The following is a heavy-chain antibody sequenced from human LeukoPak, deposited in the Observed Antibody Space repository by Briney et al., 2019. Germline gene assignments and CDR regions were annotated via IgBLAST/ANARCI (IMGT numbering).Heavy chain of an antibody. V-gene: IGHV1-24*01. D-gene: IGHD1-26*01. Sequence: GASVKVSCKVSGYTLTELSMHWVRQAPGKGLEWMVGFDPEDGETIYAQKFQDRVHMTEDTSTDTAYMELSSLRSEDTAVYYCATVGSGSHDYWGQGTLVTVSS. J-gene: IGHJ4*02. CDR3: ATVGSGSHDY. CDR2: FDPEDGET. CDR1: GYTLTELS.